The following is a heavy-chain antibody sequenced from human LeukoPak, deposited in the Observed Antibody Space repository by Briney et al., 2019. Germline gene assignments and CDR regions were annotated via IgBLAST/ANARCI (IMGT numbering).Heavy chain of an antibody. V-gene: IGHV3-30*18. J-gene: IGHJ5*02. Sequence: PGGSLRPSCAASGFTFSSCGMHWVRQAPGKGLEWVAVISSDGNSKYFPDSVKGRFTISRDNSKNTLYLQMNSLRAEDTAVYYCAKDFLGGSLPSGWFDPWGQGTLVTVSS. CDR2: ISSDGNSK. D-gene: IGHD1-26*01. CDR3: AKDFLGGSLPSGWFDP. CDR1: GFTFSSCG.